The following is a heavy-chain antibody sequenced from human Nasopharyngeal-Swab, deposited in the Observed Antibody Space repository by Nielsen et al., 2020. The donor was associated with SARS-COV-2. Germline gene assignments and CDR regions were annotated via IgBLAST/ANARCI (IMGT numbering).Heavy chain of an antibody. V-gene: IGHV1-8*01. CDR3: AREDSSSWYSLLNWFDP. J-gene: IGHJ5*02. CDR2: MNPNSGNT. Sequence: ASVKVSCKASGYTFTSYDINWVRQATGQGLEWMGWMNPNSGNTGYAQKFQGRVTMTRNTSISTAYMELSSLRSEDTAVYYCAREDSSSWYSLLNWFDPWGQGTLVTVSS. CDR1: GYTFTSYD. D-gene: IGHD6-13*01.